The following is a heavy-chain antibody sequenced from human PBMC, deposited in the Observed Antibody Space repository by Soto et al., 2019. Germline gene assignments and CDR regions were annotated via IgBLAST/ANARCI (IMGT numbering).Heavy chain of an antibody. CDR2: INHSGST. Sequence: SETLSLTCAVYGGSFSGYYWSWIRQPPGKGLEWIGEINHSGSTNYNPSLKSRVTISVDTSKNQFSLKLSSVTAADTAVYYCARGGIQLWFYYYYGMDVWGQGTTVTVSS. CDR3: ARGGIQLWFYYYYGMDV. CDR1: GGSFSGYY. D-gene: IGHD5-18*01. V-gene: IGHV4-34*01. J-gene: IGHJ6*02.